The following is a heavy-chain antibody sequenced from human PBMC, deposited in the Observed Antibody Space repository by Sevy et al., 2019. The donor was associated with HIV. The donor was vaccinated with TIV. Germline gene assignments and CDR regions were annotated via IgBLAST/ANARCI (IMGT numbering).Heavy chain of an antibody. Sequence: SETLSLTCAVYGGSFSGYYWSWIRQPPGKGLEWIGEINHSGSTNYNPSLKSRVTISVDTSKYQFSLKLSSVTAADTAVYYCARHCGSTSCSHAFDIWGQGTMVTVSS. D-gene: IGHD2-2*01. CDR3: ARHCGSTSCSHAFDI. CDR1: GGSFSGYY. V-gene: IGHV4-34*01. CDR2: INHSGST. J-gene: IGHJ3*02.